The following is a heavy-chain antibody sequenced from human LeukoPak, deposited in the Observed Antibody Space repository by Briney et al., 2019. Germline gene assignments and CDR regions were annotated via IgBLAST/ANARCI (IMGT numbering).Heavy chain of an antibody. CDR3: ARDRVYYDSSGYYYAKKGSYDY. D-gene: IGHD3-22*01. CDR1: GGSISSSSYY. J-gene: IGHJ4*02. V-gene: IGHV4-39*07. CDR2: IYYSGST. Sequence: PSETLSLTCTVSGGSISSSSYYWGWIRQPPGKGLEWIGSIYYSGSTYYNPSLKSRVTISVDTSKNQFSLKLSSVTAADTAVYYCARDRVYYDSSGYYYAKKGSYDYWGQGTLVTVSS.